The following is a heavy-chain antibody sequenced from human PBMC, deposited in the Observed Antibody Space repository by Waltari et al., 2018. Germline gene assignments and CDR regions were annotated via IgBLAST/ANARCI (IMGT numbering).Heavy chain of an antibody. CDR1: GYTLPGYH. Sequence: QVQLVQSGAEVKKPGASVKVSCKASGYTLPGYHIPWVRTAAGQGREWMGRINPNSGGTNYAQKFQGRVTMTRDTSISTAYMELSRLRSDDTAVYYCARDRSSTSDYWGQGTLVTVSS. CDR3: ARDRSSTSDY. D-gene: IGHD2-2*01. CDR2: INPNSGGT. V-gene: IGHV1-2*06. J-gene: IGHJ4*02.